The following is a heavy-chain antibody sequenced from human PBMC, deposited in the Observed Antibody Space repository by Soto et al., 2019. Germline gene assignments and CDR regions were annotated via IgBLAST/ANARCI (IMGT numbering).Heavy chain of an antibody. Sequence: SETLSLTCTVSGGSISSGGYYWSWIRQHPGKGLEWIGYIYYSGSTYYNPSLKSRVTISVDTSKNQFSLKLSSVTAADTAVYYCARDVWELGVYDAFDIWGQGTMVTVSS. CDR3: ARDVWELGVYDAFDI. V-gene: IGHV4-31*03. CDR2: IYYSGST. J-gene: IGHJ3*02. CDR1: GGSISSGGYY. D-gene: IGHD7-27*01.